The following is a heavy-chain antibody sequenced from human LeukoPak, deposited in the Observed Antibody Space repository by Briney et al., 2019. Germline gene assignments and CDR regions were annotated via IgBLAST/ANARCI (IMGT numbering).Heavy chain of an antibody. V-gene: IGHV3-23*01. D-gene: IGHD3-22*01. CDR2: ISGSGGST. CDR1: GFTFSSYG. CDR3: AKDVSYYDSSGYSFSAFDI. J-gene: IGHJ3*02. Sequence: QAGGSLRLSCAAFGFTFSSYGMSWVRQAPGKGLEWVSAISGSGGSTYYADSVKGRFTISRDNSKNTLYLQMNSLRAEDTAVYYCAKDVSYYDSSGYSFSAFDIWGQGTMVTVSS.